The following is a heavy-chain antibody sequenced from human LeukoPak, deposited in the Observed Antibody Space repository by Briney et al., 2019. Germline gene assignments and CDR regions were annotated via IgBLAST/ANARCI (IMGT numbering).Heavy chain of an antibody. V-gene: IGHV3-7*01. Sequence: GGSLRLSCEASGFTLSSYWMTWVRQGPGKGLEWVANIKQDGSVKYYVDAVKGRFTISRGNAKNSLYLHMNSLRAEDTALYYCARWGYVNSWYYIDYWGQGTLVTVSS. CDR1: GFTLSSYW. J-gene: IGHJ4*02. D-gene: IGHD6-13*01. CDR3: ARWGYVNSWYYIDY. CDR2: IKQDGSVK.